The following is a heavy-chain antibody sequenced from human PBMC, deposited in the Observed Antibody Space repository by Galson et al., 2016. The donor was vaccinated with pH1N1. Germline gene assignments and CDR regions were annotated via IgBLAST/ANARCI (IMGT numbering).Heavy chain of an antibody. CDR2: IYNSGST. J-gene: IGHJ6*02. CDR1: GDSISRNSYY. V-gene: IGHV4-39*01. D-gene: IGHD3-10*01. Sequence: CTVSGDSISRNSYYWGWIRQPPGKGLEWIGIIYNSGSTYYNPSLESRVTISIDTSKNHFSLKLNSATAADTAVYYCARQRWWFGEFRAIDVWGQGTTVTVPS. CDR3: ARQRWWFGEFRAIDV.